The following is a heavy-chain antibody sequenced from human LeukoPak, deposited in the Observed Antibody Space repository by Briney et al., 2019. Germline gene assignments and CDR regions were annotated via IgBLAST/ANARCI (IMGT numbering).Heavy chain of an antibody. Sequence: GGALRLSGAASGFTFCDYYMSWIRQAPGKVLEWASYIRSSGSTIYYADSVKGRFTVSMDNAKNSLYLQMNSLRAEDTAVYYCARHSGSGLYYYYGMDVWGQGTTVTVSS. V-gene: IGHV3-11*01. CDR1: GFTFCDYY. D-gene: IGHD3-10*01. CDR3: ARHSGSGLYYYYGMDV. CDR2: IRSSGSTI. J-gene: IGHJ6*02.